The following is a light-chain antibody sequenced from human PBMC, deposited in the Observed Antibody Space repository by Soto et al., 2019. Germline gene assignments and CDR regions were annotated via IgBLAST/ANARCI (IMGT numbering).Light chain of an antibody. Sequence: QSVLTRPASVSGSPGQWITISCTGTSGDFGGSNYVSWYQQHPGKAPKLMIFEVSNRPSGVSNRFSGSKSGNTASLTISGLQAEDEADYYCSSYTSSNTYVFGTGTKSPS. CDR1: SGDFGGSNY. CDR3: SSYTSSNTYV. CDR2: EVS. V-gene: IGLV2-14*01. J-gene: IGLJ1*01.